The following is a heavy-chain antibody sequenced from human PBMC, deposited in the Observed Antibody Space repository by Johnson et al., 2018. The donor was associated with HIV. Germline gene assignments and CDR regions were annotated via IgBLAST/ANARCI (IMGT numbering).Heavy chain of an antibody. J-gene: IGHJ3*02. D-gene: IGHD4-11*01. V-gene: IGHV3-66*01. CDR3: ARDPVTNAFDI. CDR1: GFSVSSNY. CDR2: IYSGGST. Sequence: VQLVESGGGLVQPGGSLRLSCAASGFSVSSNYMTWVRQAPGKGLEWVSVIYSGGSTYYADSVKGRFTISRDNSKNTLYLQMNSLRAEDTAVYDCARDPVTNAFDIWGQGTMVTVSS.